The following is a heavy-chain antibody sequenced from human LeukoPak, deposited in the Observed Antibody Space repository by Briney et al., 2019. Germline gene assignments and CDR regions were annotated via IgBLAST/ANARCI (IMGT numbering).Heavy chain of an antibody. CDR2: IIPIFVTA. J-gene: IGHJ4*02. CDR3: ARNFNDGSGWFN. CDR1: VGTFINYA. V-gene: IGHV1-69*13. D-gene: IGHD6-19*01. Sequence: GASVTVSFTSSVGTFINYAISWVRQAPGQGLEWMGGIIPIFVTANYAQKYQGRVTITADESTSTAYMELSSLRSEDTAVYYCARNFNDGSGWFNWGQGTLVTVSS.